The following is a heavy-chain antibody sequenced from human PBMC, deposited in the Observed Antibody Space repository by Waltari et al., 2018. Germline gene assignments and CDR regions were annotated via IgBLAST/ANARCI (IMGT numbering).Heavy chain of an antibody. CDR1: GGTFSSYA. CDR3: ARTGRLLVSGAFDI. Sequence: QVQLVQSGAEVKKPGSSVKVSCKASGGTFSSYAISWVRQAPGQGLEWMGWVIPIFGTANDAQKFQDRCTMTTDESTGTAYMELSSLRSEDTAVYYCARTGRLLVSGAFDIWGQGTMVTVSS. J-gene: IGHJ3*02. CDR2: VIPIFGTA. D-gene: IGHD1-26*01. V-gene: IGHV1-69*05.